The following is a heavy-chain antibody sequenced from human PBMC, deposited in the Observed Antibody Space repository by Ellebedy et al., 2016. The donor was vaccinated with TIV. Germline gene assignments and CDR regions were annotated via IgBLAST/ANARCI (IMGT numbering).Heavy chain of an antibody. D-gene: IGHD5-24*01. CDR2: IYPGDSDT. Sequence: KVSCXGSGYSFTSYWIGWVRQMPGKGLEWMGIIYPGDSDTRYSPSFQGQVTISADKSISTAYLQWSSLKASDTAMYYCARRGGDGYNPTVYYYYGMDVWGQGTTVTVSS. CDR1: GYSFTSYW. V-gene: IGHV5-51*01. J-gene: IGHJ6*02. CDR3: ARRGGDGYNPTVYYYYGMDV.